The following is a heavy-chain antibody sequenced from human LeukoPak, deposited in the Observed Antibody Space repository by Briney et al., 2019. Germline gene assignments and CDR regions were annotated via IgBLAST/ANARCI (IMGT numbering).Heavy chain of an antibody. J-gene: IGHJ5*02. CDR3: ARANYGRWFDP. D-gene: IGHD4/OR15-4a*01. V-gene: IGHV4-59*01. Sequence: PETLSLTCTVSGGSISSYYWSWIRQPPGKGLEWIGYIYYSGSTNYNPSLKSRVTISVDTSKNQFSLKLSSVTAADTAVYYCARANYGRWFDPWGQGTLVTVSS. CDR1: GGSISSYY. CDR2: IYYSGST.